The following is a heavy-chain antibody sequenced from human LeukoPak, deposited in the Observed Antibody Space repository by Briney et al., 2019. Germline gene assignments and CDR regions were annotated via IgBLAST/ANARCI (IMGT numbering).Heavy chain of an antibody. CDR2: IRYDGSNK. J-gene: IGHJ6*03. CDR1: GFTFSSYG. V-gene: IGHV3-30*02. D-gene: IGHD3-10*01. Sequence: GGSLRLSCAASGFTFSSYGMHWVRQAPGEGLEWVAFIRYDGSNKYYADSVKGRFTISSDNSKNTLYLQMNSLRAEDTAVYYCADGSYFGDSYYYYMDVWGKGTTVTVSS. CDR3: ADGSYFGDSYYYYMDV.